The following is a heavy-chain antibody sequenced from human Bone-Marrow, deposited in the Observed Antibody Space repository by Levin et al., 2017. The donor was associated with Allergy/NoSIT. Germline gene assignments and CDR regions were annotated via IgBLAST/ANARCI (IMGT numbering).Heavy chain of an antibody. CDR3: ACRNYDNLYDAFDI. J-gene: IGHJ3*02. CDR2: IFYSGGT. CDR1: GASVISGDYS. D-gene: IGHD3-16*01. V-gene: IGHV4-30-2*06. Sequence: PSETLSLTCAVSGASVISGDYSWSWIRQSPGQGLEWIGYIFYSGGTNYNPSLKSRVTMSVDRSKNHFSLNLTSVTAADTAVYYCACRNYDNLYDAFDIWGRGTVVTVSS.